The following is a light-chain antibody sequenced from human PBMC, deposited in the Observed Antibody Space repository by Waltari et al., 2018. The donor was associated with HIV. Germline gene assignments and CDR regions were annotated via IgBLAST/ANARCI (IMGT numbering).Light chain of an antibody. CDR3: QQYSTYPA. CDR2: KAS. CDR1: QSISSW. V-gene: IGKV1-5*03. Sequence: DIQMTQSPSTLSTSVGDRVTITCRASQSISSWLAWYQQKPGKAPKLLIYKASSLDSGVPSRFSGNGSGTEFTLTISSLQPDDFATYYCQQYSTYPAFGQGTKVEIK. J-gene: IGKJ1*01.